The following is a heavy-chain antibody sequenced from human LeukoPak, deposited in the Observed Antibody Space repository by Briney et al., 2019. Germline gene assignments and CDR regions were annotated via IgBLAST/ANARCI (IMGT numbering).Heavy chain of an antibody. CDR2: INPNSGGT. V-gene: IGHV1-2*02. CDR3: ARGSSGPVYYYYYYMDV. CDR1: GYTFTDYY. Sequence: ASVKVSCKASGYTFTDYYMHWVRQAPGQGLEWMGWINPNSGGTNYAQKFQGRVTMTRDTSISTAYMELSRLRSDDTAVYYCARGSSGPVYYYYYYMDVWGKGTTVTVSS. D-gene: IGHD6-19*01. J-gene: IGHJ6*03.